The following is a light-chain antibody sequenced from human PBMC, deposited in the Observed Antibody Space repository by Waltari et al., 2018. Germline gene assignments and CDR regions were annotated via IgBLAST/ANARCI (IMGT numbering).Light chain of an antibody. CDR3: QSYDSSLSGSVV. J-gene: IGLJ2*01. Sequence: QSVLTQPPSVSGAPGQMVTISCTGSSPTIGAGYDVHWYQQLPGTAPKLLIYGNSNRPSGVPDRFSGSKSGTSASLAITGLQAEDEADYYCQSYDSSLSGSVVFGGGTKLTVL. V-gene: IGLV1-40*01. CDR1: SPTIGAGYD. CDR2: GNS.